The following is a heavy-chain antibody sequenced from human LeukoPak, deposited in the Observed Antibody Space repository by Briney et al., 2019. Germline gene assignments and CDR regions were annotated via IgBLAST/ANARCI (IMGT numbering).Heavy chain of an antibody. CDR3: AKARGGYDLGGSGWTFDY. CDR1: GFTFSSYA. J-gene: IGHJ4*02. D-gene: IGHD5-12*01. CDR2: ISGSGGST. V-gene: IGHV3-23*01. Sequence: GGSLRLSCAASGFTFSSYAMSWVRQAPGKGLEWVSAISGSGGSTYYADSVKGRFTISRDNSKNTLYLQMNSLRAEDTAVYYCAKARGGYDLGGSGWTFDYWGQGTLVTDSS.